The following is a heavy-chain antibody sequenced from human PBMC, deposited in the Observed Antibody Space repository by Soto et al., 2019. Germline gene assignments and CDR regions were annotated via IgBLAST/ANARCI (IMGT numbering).Heavy chain of an antibody. Sequence: QLQLQESGPGLVKPSETLSLTCTVSGGSISSSSYYWGWIRQPPGKGLEWIGRIYYSGSTYYNPSLKSRVPIPVETSKNQFSLRLSSVTAADTAVYYCPSQSKDYYYYGMDVWGQGTTVTVSS. J-gene: IGHJ6*02. V-gene: IGHV4-39*01. CDR2: IYYSGST. CDR1: GGSISSSSYY. CDR3: PSQSKDYYYYGMDV.